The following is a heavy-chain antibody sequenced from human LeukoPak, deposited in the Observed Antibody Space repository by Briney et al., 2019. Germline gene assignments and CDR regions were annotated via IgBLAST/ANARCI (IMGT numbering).Heavy chain of an antibody. CDR2: INPSGGST. V-gene: IGHV1-46*01. CDR3: ARDGRSIVGAAEYYFDY. CDR1: GYTFTSYY. Sequence: ASVKVSCTASGYTFTSYYMHWVRQAPGQGHEWMGIINPSGGSTSYAQKFQGRVTMTRDTSTSTVYMELSSLRSEDTAVYYCARDGRSIVGAAEYYFDYWGQGTLVTVSS. D-gene: IGHD1-26*01. J-gene: IGHJ4*02.